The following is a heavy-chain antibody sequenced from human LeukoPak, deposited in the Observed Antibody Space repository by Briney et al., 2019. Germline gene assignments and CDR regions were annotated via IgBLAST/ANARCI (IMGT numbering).Heavy chain of an antibody. CDR3: ARLISSSWYLDY. CDR1: GYSFTSDW. Sequence: GESLKISCKVSGYSFTSDWIGWVRQMPGKGLEWMGIIYPGDSDTRYSPSFQGQVTISADKSISTAYLQWSSLKASDSAMYYCARLISSSWYLDYWGQGTLVTVSS. D-gene: IGHD6-13*01. J-gene: IGHJ4*02. CDR2: IYPGDSDT. V-gene: IGHV5-51*01.